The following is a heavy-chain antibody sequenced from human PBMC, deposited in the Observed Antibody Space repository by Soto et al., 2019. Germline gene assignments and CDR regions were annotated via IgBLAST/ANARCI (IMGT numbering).Heavy chain of an antibody. D-gene: IGHD3-3*02. CDR1: GGSITGSDW. CDR3: ANGPFFEWAPSDGLDV. J-gene: IGHJ6*02. CDR2: IFNSGTT. Sequence: QMQLQESGPGLVKPSETLSLTCVVSGGSITGSDWWTWVRQSPEKGLEWIGEIFNSGTTNYSPSLKGRVTISLVKSANPFSLKVNSVSAADTAIYYGANGPFFEWAPSDGLDVWGPGTTVIVSS. V-gene: IGHV4-4*02.